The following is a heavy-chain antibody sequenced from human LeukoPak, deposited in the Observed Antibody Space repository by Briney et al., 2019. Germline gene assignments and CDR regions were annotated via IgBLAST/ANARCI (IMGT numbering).Heavy chain of an antibody. CDR2: IRYDGSDK. Sequence: GGSLRLSCAASGVTFSGYGMHWVRQAPGKGLEWVSFIRYDGSDKYYVDSVKGRFTISRDNSKNTLYLQLNSLRVEDTAVYYCATEGFDPWGQGTLVTVSS. CDR1: GVTFSGYG. CDR3: ATEGFDP. J-gene: IGHJ5*02. V-gene: IGHV3-30*02.